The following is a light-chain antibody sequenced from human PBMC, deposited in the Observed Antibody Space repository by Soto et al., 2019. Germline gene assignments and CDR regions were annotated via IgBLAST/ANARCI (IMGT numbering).Light chain of an antibody. CDR1: RDDIGAYDY. J-gene: IGLJ1*01. Sequence: QSVLTQPASVSGSPGQSITISCAGTRDDIGAYDYVSWYQQHPGNAPKLLVYEVTNRPSGVSDRFSGSKSGNTASLTISGLQAEDEANYYCSSYASSTSYVFGDGTKVTVL. CDR2: EVT. CDR3: SSYASSTSYV. V-gene: IGLV2-14*01.